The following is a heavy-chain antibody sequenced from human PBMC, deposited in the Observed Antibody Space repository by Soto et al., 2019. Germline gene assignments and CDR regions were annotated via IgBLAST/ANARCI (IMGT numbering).Heavy chain of an antibody. CDR2: ISGSGGST. Sequence: EVQLLESGGGLVQPXGSLRLSXAAXXXXXSSYAXSWVRQAPGKGLEWVSAISGSGGSTYYADSVKGRFTISRDNSKNTLYLQMNSLRAEDTAVYYCAKDRGGAAAAPFDYWGQGTLVTVSS. J-gene: IGHJ4*02. CDR3: AKDRGGAAAAPFDY. D-gene: IGHD6-13*01. V-gene: IGHV3-23*01. CDR1: XXXXSSYA.